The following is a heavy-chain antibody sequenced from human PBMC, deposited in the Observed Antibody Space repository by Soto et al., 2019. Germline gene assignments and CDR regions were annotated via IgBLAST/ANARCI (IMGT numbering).Heavy chain of an antibody. CDR3: ARVNVTLDL. CDR1: GGSINSGDYS. CDR2: IYHTGTT. V-gene: IGHV4-30-2*01. J-gene: IGHJ4*02. D-gene: IGHD2-21*02. Sequence: SETLSLTCTVSGGSINSGDYSWTWIRQPPGKGLEWIGYIYHTGTTYYSPSLTTRATISRDTSKNRVSLELRSVTAADTAVYYCARVNVTLDLWGLGTLVTVSS.